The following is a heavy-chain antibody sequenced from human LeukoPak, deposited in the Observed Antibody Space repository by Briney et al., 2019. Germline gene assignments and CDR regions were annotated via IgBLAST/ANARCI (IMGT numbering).Heavy chain of an antibody. CDR1: GFTFSSYG. J-gene: IGHJ4*02. D-gene: IGHD1-26*01. V-gene: IGHV3-30*02. Sequence: GGSLRLSCAASGFTFSSYGMHWVRQAPGKGLESVAFIRYDGSDKYYADSVKGRFTISRDNSKNTLYLQMDSLRDEDTAVYYCAKDLVGTTSLHYLNWGQGTLVTVSS. CDR2: IRYDGSDK. CDR3: AKDLVGTTSLHYLN.